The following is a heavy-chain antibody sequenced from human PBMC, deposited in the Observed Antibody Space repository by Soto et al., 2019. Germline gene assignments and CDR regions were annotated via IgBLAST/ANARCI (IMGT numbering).Heavy chain of an antibody. CDR1: GGSISSYY. J-gene: IGHJ4*02. CDR3: ARGGPLDYYYDSSGFDY. D-gene: IGHD3-22*01. Sequence: SETLSLTCTVSGGSISSYYWSWIRQPPGKGLEWIGYIYYSGSTNYNPSLKSRATISVDTSKNQFSLKLSSVTAADTAVYYCARGGPLDYYYDSSGFDYWGQGTLVTVSS. V-gene: IGHV4-59*01. CDR2: IYYSGST.